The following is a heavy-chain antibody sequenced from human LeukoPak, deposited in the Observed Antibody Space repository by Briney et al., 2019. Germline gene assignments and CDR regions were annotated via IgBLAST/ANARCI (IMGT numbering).Heavy chain of an antibody. CDR2: IYSGGST. CDR3: AREENGHYYYGMDV. Sequence: GGSLRLSCAASGFTVSSNYMSWVRQAPGKGLDWVSVIYSGGSTYYADSVKGRFTISRHNSKNTLYLQMNSLRAEDTAVYYCAREENGHYYYGMDVWGQGTTVTVSS. J-gene: IGHJ6*02. D-gene: IGHD2-8*01. V-gene: IGHV3-53*04. CDR1: GFTVSSNY.